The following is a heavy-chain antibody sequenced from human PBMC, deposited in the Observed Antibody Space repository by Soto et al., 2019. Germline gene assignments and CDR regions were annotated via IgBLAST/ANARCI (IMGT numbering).Heavy chain of an antibody. CDR1: GYTFTSYV. D-gene: IGHD6-13*01. J-gene: IGHJ6*02. CDR3: ASYREQLVLYGMDV. CDR2: ISAYNGNT. V-gene: IGHV1-18*01. Sequence: QVQLVQSGAEVKKPGASVKVSCKASGYTFTSYVISWVRQAPGQGLEWMGWISAYNGNTNYAQKLQGRVTMTTDTSTSTAYMEMRSLRSDDTAVYYCASYREQLVLYGMDVWGQGTTVTVSS.